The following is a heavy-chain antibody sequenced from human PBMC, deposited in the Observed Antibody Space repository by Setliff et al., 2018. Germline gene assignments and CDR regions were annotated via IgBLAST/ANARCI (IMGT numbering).Heavy chain of an antibody. J-gene: IGHJ6*04. CDR2: IYYCGST. CDR3: AREVGYYDSSGYPDV. CDR1: GGSISSGGYY. Sequence: SETLSLTCTVSGGSISSGGYYWSWIRQHPGKGLEWIGYIYYCGSTYYNPSLKSRVTISVDTSKNQFSLKLSSVTAADTAVYYCAREVGYYDSSGYPDVWGKGATVTVSS. V-gene: IGHV4-31*03. D-gene: IGHD3-22*01.